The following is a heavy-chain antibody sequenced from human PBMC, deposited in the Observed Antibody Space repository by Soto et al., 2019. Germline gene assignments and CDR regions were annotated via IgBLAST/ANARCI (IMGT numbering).Heavy chain of an antibody. V-gene: IGHV3-30-3*01. D-gene: IGHD6-13*01. Sequence: QVQLVESGGGVVQPGRSLRLSCAASGFTFSTHAMHWVRQAPGKGLECVAIVSFDGSNKYYADSVKGRFTISRDHSKNTLYLQMSGLKHEDTAFYYCARDQTGITTAGGGRIDRWGQGTLVTVSS. CDR3: ARDQTGITTAGGGRIDR. CDR1: GFTFSTHA. CDR2: VSFDGSNK. J-gene: IGHJ5*02.